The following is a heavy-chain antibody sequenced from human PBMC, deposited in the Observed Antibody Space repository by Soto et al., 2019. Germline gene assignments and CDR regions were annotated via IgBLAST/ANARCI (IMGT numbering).Heavy chain of an antibody. D-gene: IGHD5-12*01. CDR1: TFNFNVYS. J-gene: IGHJ3*01. CDR3: AQMDTMTTSAFDV. V-gene: IGHV3-23*01. Sequence: LRLSCTASTFNFNVYSMTWVRQPPGKGLEWVAAISSSSGATTYYAESVKGRFTISRDNSKNALFLQLNSLRGEDTAMYYCAQMDTMTTSAFDVWGPGAMVTVSS. CDR2: ISSSSGATT.